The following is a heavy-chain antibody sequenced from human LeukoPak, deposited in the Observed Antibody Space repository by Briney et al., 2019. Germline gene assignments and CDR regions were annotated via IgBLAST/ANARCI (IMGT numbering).Heavy chain of an antibody. Sequence: GGSLRLSCAASGFTVSSNYMSWVRQAPGKGLEWVSVIYSGGSTYYADSVKGRFTISRDNSKNTLYLQMNSLRAEDTAVYYCARLMCSSTSCPVDYWGQGTLVTVSS. CDR2: IYSGGST. CDR3: ARLMCSSTSCPVDY. J-gene: IGHJ4*02. CDR1: GFTVSSNY. V-gene: IGHV3-53*01. D-gene: IGHD2-2*01.